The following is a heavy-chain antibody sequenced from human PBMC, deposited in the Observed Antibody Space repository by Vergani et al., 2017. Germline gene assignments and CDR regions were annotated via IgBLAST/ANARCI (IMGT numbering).Heavy chain of an antibody. D-gene: IGHD1-26*01. V-gene: IGHV4-59*01. Sequence: QVQLQESGPGLVKPSETLSLTCTVSGGSISSYYWRWIRQPPGKGLEWIGYIYYSGSTNYNPSRKSRVTISVDTSKNQFSLKLSSVTAADTAVYYCARDYRYSGSYLRHYYGMDVWGQGTTVTVSS. CDR3: ARDYRYSGSYLRHYYGMDV. CDR1: GGSISSYY. J-gene: IGHJ6*02. CDR2: IYYSGST.